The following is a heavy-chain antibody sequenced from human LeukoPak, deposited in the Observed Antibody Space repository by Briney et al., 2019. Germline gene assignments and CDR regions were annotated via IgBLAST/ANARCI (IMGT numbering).Heavy chain of an antibody. D-gene: IGHD2-2*01. CDR3: AKDIVVVPAATRYFDY. Sequence: GGSLRLSCAASGFTFSSYAMSWVRQAPGEGLEWVSAISGSGGSTYYADSVKGRFTISRDNSKNTLYLQMNSLRAEDTAVYYCAKDIVVVPAATRYFDYWGQGTLVTVSS. V-gene: IGHV3-23*01. CDR2: ISGSGGST. CDR1: GFTFSSYA. J-gene: IGHJ4*02.